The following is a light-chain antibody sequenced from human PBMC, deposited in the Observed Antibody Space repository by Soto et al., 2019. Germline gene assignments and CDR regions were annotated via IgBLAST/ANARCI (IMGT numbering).Light chain of an antibody. CDR3: QQYGRSPGT. J-gene: IGKJ1*01. CDR2: GAS. Sequence: EIVMTQSPATLSVSTGERATLSCRASQSVSSNLAWYQQKPGQAPRLLIYGASTRATGIPARFSGSGSGTDFALTISRVEPEDSAMYFCQQYGRSPGTFGHGTKVDIK. V-gene: IGKV3-15*01. CDR1: QSVSSN.